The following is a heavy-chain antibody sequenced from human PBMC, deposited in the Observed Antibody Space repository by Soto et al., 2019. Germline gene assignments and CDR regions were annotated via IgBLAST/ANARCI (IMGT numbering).Heavy chain of an antibody. V-gene: IGHV3-30*18. Sequence: QVQLVESGGGVVQPGGSLTLSCAASGFTFSDYGMHWVRQAPGKGLEWLTFISFDEAKDKYYSAPVRGRFSISRDNSKNTLSLQMNSLRSEDTAVYYCAKGTYGGRAPYDYGMDVWGQGTTVTVSS. J-gene: IGHJ6*02. CDR2: ISFDEAKDK. CDR1: GFTFSDYG. D-gene: IGHD3-16*01. CDR3: AKGTYGGRAPYDYGMDV.